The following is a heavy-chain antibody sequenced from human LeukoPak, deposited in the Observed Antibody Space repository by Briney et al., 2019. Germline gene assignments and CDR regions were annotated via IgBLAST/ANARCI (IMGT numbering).Heavy chain of an antibody. CDR2: ISYDGSNK. D-gene: IGHD3-22*01. Sequence: GSLRLSCAASGFTFSSYAMHWVRQAPGKGLEWVAVISYDGSNKYYADSVKGRFTISRDNSKNTLYLQMNSLRAEDTAVYYCARDSHYYDSSGFYYFDYWGQGTLVTVSS. V-gene: IGHV3-30-3*01. CDR1: GFTFSSYA. CDR3: ARDSHYYDSSGFYYFDY. J-gene: IGHJ4*02.